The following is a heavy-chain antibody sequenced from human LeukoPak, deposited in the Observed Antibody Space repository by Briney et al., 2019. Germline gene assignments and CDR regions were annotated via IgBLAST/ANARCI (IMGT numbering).Heavy chain of an antibody. D-gene: IGHD3-10*01. CDR2: INHSGST. J-gene: IGHJ5*02. CDR1: GGSFSGYY. CDR3: ARGGGDNWFDP. V-gene: IGHV4-34*01. Sequence: SETLSLTCAVYGGSFSGYYWSWIRQPPGKGLEWIGEINHSGSTNYNPSLKSRVTISVDTFKNQFSLKLSSVTAADTAVYYCARGGGDNWFDPWGQGTLVTVSS.